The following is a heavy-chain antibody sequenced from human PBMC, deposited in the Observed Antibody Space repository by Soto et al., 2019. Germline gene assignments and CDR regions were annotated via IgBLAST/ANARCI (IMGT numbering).Heavy chain of an antibody. CDR1: GYTFTDHF. CDR3: ATSNSNRADF. CDR2: VDPEDGET. V-gene: IGHV1-69-2*01. J-gene: IGHJ4*02. D-gene: IGHD5-18*01. Sequence: VQLIQSGAEVKKPGTTVKISCKVSGYTFTDHFIYWVRQAPGKGLEWMGLVDPEDGETRYVEKFQGRVIISADTSTETAYMDLSSLISDDTAVYFCATSNSNRADFWGQGTLVNVSS.